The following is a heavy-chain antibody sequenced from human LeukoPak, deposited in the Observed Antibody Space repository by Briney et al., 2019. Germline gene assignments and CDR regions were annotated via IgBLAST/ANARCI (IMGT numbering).Heavy chain of an antibody. CDR2: INHSGST. CDR1: GFPFNAYW. Sequence: GSLRLSCAASGFPFNAYWMTWVRQPPGKGLEWIGEINHSGSTNYNPSLKSRVTISVDTSKNQFSLKLSSVTAADTAVYYCARGHVLTIFGVVIIPVRSDAFDIWGQGTMVTVSS. J-gene: IGHJ3*02. V-gene: IGHV4-34*01. D-gene: IGHD3-3*01. CDR3: ARGHVLTIFGVVIIPVRSDAFDI.